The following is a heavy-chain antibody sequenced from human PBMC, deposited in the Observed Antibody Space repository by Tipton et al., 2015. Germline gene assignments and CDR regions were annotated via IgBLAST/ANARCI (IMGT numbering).Heavy chain of an antibody. CDR1: GFTFNNYA. J-gene: IGHJ4*02. CDR2: ISGSGGNT. V-gene: IGHV3-23*01. D-gene: IGHD3-10*01. CDR3: ARDLGLLWFGEFDY. Sequence: SLRLSCAASGFTFNNYAMNWVRQAPGKGLEWVSAISGSGGNTYYADSVKGRFTISRDNSKNTLYLQMNSLRADDTAVYYCARDLGLLWFGEFDYWGQGTLVTVSS.